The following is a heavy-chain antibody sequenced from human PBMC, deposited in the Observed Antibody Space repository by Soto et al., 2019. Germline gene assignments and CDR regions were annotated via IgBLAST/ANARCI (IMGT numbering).Heavy chain of an antibody. CDR1: GGSFSGYY. V-gene: IGHV4-34*01. CDR3: ARADRTLVTSCRLDV. D-gene: IGHD2-21*02. J-gene: IGHJ6*02. CDR2: INHSGTI. Sequence: GTLALTCAVYGGSFSGYYWTGIRQPPGKGLEWVGEINHSGTINYNPSLKSHLTISLDKSKKHFSLKWSSVTDADTAAYYCARADRTLVTSCRLDVWGQGTTVTVSS.